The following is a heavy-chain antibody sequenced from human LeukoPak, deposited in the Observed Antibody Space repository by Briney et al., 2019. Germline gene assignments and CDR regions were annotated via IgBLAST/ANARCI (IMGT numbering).Heavy chain of an antibody. V-gene: IGHV1-18*01. CDR3: ARADDDILTGYYYYYYMDV. D-gene: IGHD3-9*01. CDR2: ISAYNGNT. Sequence: GASVKVSCKASGYTFTSYGISWVRQAPGQGLEWMGWISAYNGNTNYAQKLQGRVTMTTDTSTSTAYMELRSLRSDDTAVYYCARADDDILTGYYYYYYMDVWGKGTTVTVSS. CDR1: GYTFTSYG. J-gene: IGHJ6*03.